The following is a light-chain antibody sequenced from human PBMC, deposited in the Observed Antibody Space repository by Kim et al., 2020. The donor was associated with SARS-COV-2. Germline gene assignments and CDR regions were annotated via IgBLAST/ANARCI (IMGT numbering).Light chain of an antibody. J-gene: IGLJ3*02. V-gene: IGLV3-19*01. CDR3: NSRDSSGNHPGV. Sequence: SSELTQDPAVSVALGQTVRITCQGDSLRSYYASWYQQKPGQAPVLVIYGKNNRPSGIPDRFSGSSSGNTASLTITGAKAEDEADYYCNSRDSSGNHPGVFGGGTQLTVL. CDR2: GKN. CDR1: SLRSYY.